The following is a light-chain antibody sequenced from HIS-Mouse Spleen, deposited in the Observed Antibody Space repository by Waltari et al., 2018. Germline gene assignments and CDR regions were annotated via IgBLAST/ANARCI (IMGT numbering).Light chain of an antibody. Sequence: SYELTQPPSVSVSPGQTASITCSGDKLGDKYACWYQQKPGQSPVLVIYQDSKRPSGIPGRFSGSNSGNTATLTISGTQAMDEADYYCQAWDSSTATRVFGGGTKLTVL. V-gene: IGLV3-1*01. J-gene: IGLJ2*01. CDR2: QDS. CDR3: QAWDSSTATRV. CDR1: KLGDKY.